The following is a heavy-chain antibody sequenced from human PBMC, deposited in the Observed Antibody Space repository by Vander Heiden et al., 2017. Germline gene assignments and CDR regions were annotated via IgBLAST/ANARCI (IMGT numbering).Heavy chain of an antibody. V-gene: IGHV3-33*08. CDR2: IGHDGSFK. CDR1: GVPFNPYG. D-gene: IGHD1-26*01. Sequence: QVQHVESGEGAVQTGGSLRRSREASGVPFNPYGMHWVRQAPGKGLEWVAVIGHDGSFKAYADSVKGRFTISRDNSKNTLYLQMTSLRAEDTAVYYCARDLGAGRYFDYWGQGSLVTVSS. CDR3: ARDLGAGRYFDY. J-gene: IGHJ4*02.